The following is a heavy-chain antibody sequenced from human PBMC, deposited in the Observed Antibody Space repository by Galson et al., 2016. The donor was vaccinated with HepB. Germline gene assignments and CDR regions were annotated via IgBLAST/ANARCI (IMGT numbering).Heavy chain of an antibody. D-gene: IGHD1/OR15-1a*01. CDR2: IWFDGSNK. V-gene: IGHV3-33*01. CDR3: VEQRKGAPYGMDV. CDR1: GFTFSSYG. J-gene: IGHJ6*02. Sequence: SLRLSCAASGFTFSSYGMHWVRQAPGKGLEWGAVIWFDGSNKNYVDSVRGRFTISRDNSKNTLYLQMNTLTPEDTAVYYCVEQRKGAPYGMDVWCQGTTVTVSS.